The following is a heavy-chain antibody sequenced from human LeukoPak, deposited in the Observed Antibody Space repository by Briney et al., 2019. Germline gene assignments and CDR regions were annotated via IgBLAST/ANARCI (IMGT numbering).Heavy chain of an antibody. CDR3: ARDYQVYYDILTGPRYFDY. CDR1: GFTFSSYS. D-gene: IGHD3-9*01. V-gene: IGHV3-21*01. CDR2: ISSSSSYI. J-gene: IGHJ4*02. Sequence: GGSLRLSCAASGFTFSSYSMNWVRQAPGKGLEWVSSISSSSSYIYYADSVKGRFTISRDNAKNSLYLQMNSLRAEDTAVYYCARDYQVYYDILTGPRYFDYWGQGTLATVSS.